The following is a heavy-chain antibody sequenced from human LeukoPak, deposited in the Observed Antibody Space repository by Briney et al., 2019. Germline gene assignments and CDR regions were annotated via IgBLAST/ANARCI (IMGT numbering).Heavy chain of an antibody. CDR3: AKLAYYDILTGAWAYFDY. Sequence: HSGGSLRLSCAASGFTFSSYAMSWVRQAPGKGLEWVSAISGSGGSTYYADSVKGRFTISRDNSKNTLYLQMNSLRAEDTAVYYCAKLAYYDILTGAWAYFDYWDQGTLVTVSS. CDR2: ISGSGGST. CDR1: GFTFSSYA. J-gene: IGHJ4*02. D-gene: IGHD3-9*01. V-gene: IGHV3-23*01.